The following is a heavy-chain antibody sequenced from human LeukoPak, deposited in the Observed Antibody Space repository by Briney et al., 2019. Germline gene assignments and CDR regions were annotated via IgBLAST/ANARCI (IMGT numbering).Heavy chain of an antibody. Sequence: SETLSLTCTVSGGFINDYYWNWIRQPPGQGLEWIGYVYYSGSIKYSPSLKSRVTMSVNTSKNQFSLKLSSVTAADTAVYYCARSEGYCSGGSCYYPYWGQGTLVTVSS. CDR1: GGFINDYY. V-gene: IGHV4-59*08. D-gene: IGHD2-15*01. J-gene: IGHJ4*02. CDR2: VYYSGSI. CDR3: ARSEGYCSGGSCYYPY.